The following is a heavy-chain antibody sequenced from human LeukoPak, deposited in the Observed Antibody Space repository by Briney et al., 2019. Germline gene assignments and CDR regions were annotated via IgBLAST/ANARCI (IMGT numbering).Heavy chain of an antibody. D-gene: IGHD3-10*01. CDR3: ARDSRITMVRGRGTFDP. V-gene: IGHV1-2*02. CDR1: GYTFTGYY. CDR2: INPNSGGT. J-gene: IGHJ5*02. Sequence: GASVKVSCKASGYTFTGYYMHWVRQAPGQGLEWMGWINPNSGGTNYAQKFQGRVTMTRDTSISTAYMELSRLRSDDTAVYYCARDSRITMVRGRGTFDPWGQGTLVTVSS.